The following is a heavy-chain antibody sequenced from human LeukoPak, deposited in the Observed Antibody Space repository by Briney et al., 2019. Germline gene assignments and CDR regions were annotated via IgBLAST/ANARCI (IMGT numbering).Heavy chain of an antibody. CDR1: GGSFSGYY. V-gene: IGHV4-34*01. CDR3: ARGPGRYCSSTSCRPRTYYYYGMDV. D-gene: IGHD2-2*01. J-gene: IGHJ6*04. Sequence: SETLSLTCAVYGGSFSGYYWRWIRQPPGKGLEWIGEINHSGSTNYNPSLKSRVTISVDTSKNQFSLKLSSVTAADTAVYYCARGPGRYCSSTSCRPRTYYYYGMDVWGKGTTVTVSS. CDR2: INHSGST.